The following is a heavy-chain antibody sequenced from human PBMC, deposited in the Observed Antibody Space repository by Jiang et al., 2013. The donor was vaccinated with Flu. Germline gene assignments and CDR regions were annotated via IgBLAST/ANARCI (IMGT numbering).Heavy chain of an antibody. V-gene: IGHV4-4*09. CDR1: GGSISNNW. D-gene: IGHD2-15*01. CDR2: IYSSGSGSA. Sequence: GSGLVKPSETLSLTCSVSGGSISNNWWSWVRQPPGKGLEWIGYIYSSGSGSAVYSPSLKSRVTMSLDPSENQFSLKLTSVTAADTALYYCARLHCSSGSCYEGDWGQGTLVTVSS. CDR3: ARLHCSSGSCYEGD. J-gene: IGHJ4*02.